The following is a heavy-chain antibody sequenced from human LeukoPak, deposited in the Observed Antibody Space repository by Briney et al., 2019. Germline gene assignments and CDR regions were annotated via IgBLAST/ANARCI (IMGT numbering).Heavy chain of an antibody. Sequence: SVKVSCKASGFIFSSSAVQWVRQARGQRLEWIGWIVVGSGNTNYAQNFQERVTITRDMSTSTAYMELSSLRSEDTAVYYCAIRTGTYPYYFDYWGQGTLVTVSS. CDR2: IVVGSGNT. CDR3: AIRTGTYPYYFDY. V-gene: IGHV1-58*01. D-gene: IGHD1-26*01. J-gene: IGHJ4*02. CDR1: GFIFSSSA.